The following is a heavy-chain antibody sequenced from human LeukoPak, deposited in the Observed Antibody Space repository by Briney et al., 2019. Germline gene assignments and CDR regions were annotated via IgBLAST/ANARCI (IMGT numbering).Heavy chain of an antibody. CDR3: AKDLKLTLYYGSGPFDY. V-gene: IGHV3-23*01. Sequence: GGSLRLSCAASGFTFRSYAMSWVRQAPGKGLEWVSTISGSGGSTYYADSVKGRFTISRDNSKNTLYLQMNSLRAEGTAVYYCAKDLKLTLYYGSGPFDYWGQGTLVTVSS. CDR2: ISGSGGST. CDR1: GFTFRSYA. J-gene: IGHJ4*02. D-gene: IGHD3-10*01.